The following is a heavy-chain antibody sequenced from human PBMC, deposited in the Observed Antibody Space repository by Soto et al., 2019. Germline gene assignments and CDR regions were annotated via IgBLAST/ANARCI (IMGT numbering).Heavy chain of an antibody. J-gene: IGHJ1*01. Sequence: QPWGSQRLSCVASGFPFISYWIHCVRQFACKWLMWVSQIGSDGRPTTYAYSVKGRFTISRDNARNTLYLQMNSLRADDAAMYYCVRDYDSSGFTSGHWGQGTLVTVSS. CDR2: IGSDGRPT. D-gene: IGHD3-22*01. CDR3: VRDYDSSGFTSGH. V-gene: IGHV3-74*03. CDR1: GFPFISYW.